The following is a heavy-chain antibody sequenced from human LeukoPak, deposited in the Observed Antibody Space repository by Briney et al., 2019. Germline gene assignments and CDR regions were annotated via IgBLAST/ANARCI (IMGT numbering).Heavy chain of an antibody. Sequence: PSETLSLTCTVSGYSLSSGYFWGWIRQPPGKGLEWIGYIYYSGSTNYNPSLKSRVTISVDTSKNQFSLKLSSVTAADTAVYYCARGAARAFFDYWGQGTLVTVSS. CDR3: ARGAARAFFDY. CDR1: GYSLSSGYF. D-gene: IGHD5-18*01. CDR2: IYYSGST. V-gene: IGHV4-61*01. J-gene: IGHJ4*02.